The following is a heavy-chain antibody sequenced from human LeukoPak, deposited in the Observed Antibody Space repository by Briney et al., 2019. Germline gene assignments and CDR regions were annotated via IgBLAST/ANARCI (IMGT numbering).Heavy chain of an antibody. CDR3: AREGGSRAPYAFDI. CDR1: GFTFSSYG. Sequence: GGSLRLSCAASGFTFSSYGMHWVRQAPGKGLEWVAVIWYDGSNKYYADSVKGRFTISRDNSKNTLYLQMNSLRAEDTAVYYCAREGGSRAPYAFDIWGQGTMVTVSS. J-gene: IGHJ3*02. D-gene: IGHD2-2*01. V-gene: IGHV3-33*01. CDR2: IWYDGSNK.